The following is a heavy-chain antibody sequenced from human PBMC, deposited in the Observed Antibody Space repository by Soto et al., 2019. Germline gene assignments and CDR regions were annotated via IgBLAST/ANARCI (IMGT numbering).Heavy chain of an antibody. Sequence: PSETLYLTCAFSVYSISIGYYWGWIRQTPGKGLEWIGSIYHSGSTYYNPSLKSRVTISVDTSKNQFSLKLSSVTAADTAVYYCARTGDYDGYYHYGMDVWGQGTPVTVSS. D-gene: IGHD4-17*01. V-gene: IGHV4-38-2*01. CDR2: IYHSGST. J-gene: IGHJ6*01. CDR3: ARTGDYDGYYHYGMDV. CDR1: VYSISIGYY.